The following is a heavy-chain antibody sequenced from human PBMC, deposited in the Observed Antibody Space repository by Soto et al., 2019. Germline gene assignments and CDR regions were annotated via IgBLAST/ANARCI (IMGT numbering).Heavy chain of an antibody. J-gene: IGHJ5*02. CDR3: ARGDWFDP. CDR2: IIPILGIA. Sequence: QVQLVQSGAEVKKPGSSVKVSCKASGGTFSSYTISWVRQAPGQGLEWMGRIIPILGIANYAQKFLGRVTITADKSTSTAYLELSSLRPEATAVYYCARGDWFDPWGQGTLVTVSS. V-gene: IGHV1-69*02. CDR1: GGTFSSYT.